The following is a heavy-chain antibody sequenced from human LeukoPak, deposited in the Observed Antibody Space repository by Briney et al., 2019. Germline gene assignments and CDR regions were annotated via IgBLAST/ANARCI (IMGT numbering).Heavy chain of an antibody. CDR3: ARDSLLHYGMDV. Sequence: PSETLSLTCTVSGGSISSYYWSWIRQPPGKGLEWIGYIYYSGSTYYNPSLKSRVTISVDTSKNQFSLKLSSVTAADTAVYYCARDSLLHYGMDVWGQGTTVTVSS. CDR1: GGSISSYY. CDR2: IYYSGST. D-gene: IGHD1-26*01. V-gene: IGHV4-59*06. J-gene: IGHJ6*02.